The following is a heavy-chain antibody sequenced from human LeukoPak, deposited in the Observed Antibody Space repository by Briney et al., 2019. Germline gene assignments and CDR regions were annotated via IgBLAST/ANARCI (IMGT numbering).Heavy chain of an antibody. CDR2: INPNSGDT. CDR3: ARSAENCNNGVCFTDYYMDV. V-gene: IGHV1-2*06. Sequence: ASVKVSCKTSGYTFSGSYIHWVRQAPGQGLEWMGRINPNSGDTNYAQNFQGRVTMTRDTSITTAHMELSSLTPDDTAVYFCARSAENCNNGVCFTDYYMDVWGKGTTVTVSS. D-gene: IGHD2-8*01. J-gene: IGHJ6*03. CDR1: GYTFSGSY.